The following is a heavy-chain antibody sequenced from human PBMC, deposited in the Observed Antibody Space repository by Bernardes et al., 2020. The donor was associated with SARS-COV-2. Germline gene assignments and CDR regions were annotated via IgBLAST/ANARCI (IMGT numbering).Heavy chain of an antibody. CDR3: ANRICDGRWFDP. D-gene: IGHD3-10*01. Sequence: ASVKVSCKASGYMFKMYGVSWVRQAPGQGLEWMGWISAYNGNTRYAQNFQGRVTMTTDTSTNTAYLELRGLRHDDTAVYYCANRICDGRWFDPWGQGTLVTVSP. CDR1: GYMFKMYG. J-gene: IGHJ5*02. V-gene: IGHV1-18*04. CDR2: ISAYNGNT.